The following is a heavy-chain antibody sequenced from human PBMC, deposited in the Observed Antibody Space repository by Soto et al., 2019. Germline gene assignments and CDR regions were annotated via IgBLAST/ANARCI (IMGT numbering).Heavy chain of an antibody. D-gene: IGHD3-22*01. CDR3: ARGGDSSGYYSGVHFDY. V-gene: IGHV4-59*01. CDR1: GGSISSYY. CDR2: IYYSGST. J-gene: IGHJ4*02. Sequence: SETLSLTCTVSGGSISSYYWSWIRQPPGKGLEWIGYIYYSGSTNYNPSLKSRVTISVDTSKNQFSLKLSSVTAADTAVYYCARGGDSSGYYSGVHFDYCGQGTLVTVSS.